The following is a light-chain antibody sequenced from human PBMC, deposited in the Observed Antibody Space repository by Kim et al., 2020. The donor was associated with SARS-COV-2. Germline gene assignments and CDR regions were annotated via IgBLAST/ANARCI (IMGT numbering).Light chain of an antibody. CDR1: QSISSY. CDR3: QQSYSIPIT. CDR2: PAS. V-gene: IGKV1-39*01. Sequence: ASVGDRVTITCRASQSISSYLNWYQQKPGKAPKILIYPASSLQSGVPSRFSGSGSGTDFTLTISSLQPEDFATYYCQQSYSIPITFGQGTRLEIK. J-gene: IGKJ5*01.